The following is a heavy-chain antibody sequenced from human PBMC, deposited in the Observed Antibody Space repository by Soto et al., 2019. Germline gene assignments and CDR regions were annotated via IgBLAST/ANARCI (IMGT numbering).Heavy chain of an antibody. CDR3: ARDRGSRSYAMNV. D-gene: IGHD1-26*01. J-gene: IGHJ6*02. CDR1: DDSISDYY. V-gene: IGHV4-59*01. Sequence: SETLSLTCTVADDSISDYYWSWIRQPPGKGLEWIGNIYYSGSTNYNPSLKSRATISVDTSKNQFSLKLTSVTAADTAVYYCARDRGSRSYAMNVWGQGTTVTVSS. CDR2: IYYSGST.